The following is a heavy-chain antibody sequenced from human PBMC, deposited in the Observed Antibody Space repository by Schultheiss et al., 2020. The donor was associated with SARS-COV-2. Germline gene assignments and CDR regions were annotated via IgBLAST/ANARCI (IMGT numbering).Heavy chain of an antibody. CDR2: IIPIFGTA. Sequence: KISCKASGGTFSTYAINWVRQAPGQGLEWMGGIIPIFGTANYAQKFQGRVTITADKSTSTAYMELRSLRSEDTAVYYCARGPSGMDVWGQGTTVTVSS. CDR1: GGTFSTYA. V-gene: IGHV1-69*06. CDR3: ARGPSGMDV. J-gene: IGHJ6*02.